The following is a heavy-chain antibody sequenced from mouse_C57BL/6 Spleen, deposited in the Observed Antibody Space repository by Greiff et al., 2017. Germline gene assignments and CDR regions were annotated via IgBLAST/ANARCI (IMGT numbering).Heavy chain of an antibody. CDR2: IDPENGDT. J-gene: IGHJ4*01. Sequence: VQLQQSGAELVRPGASVKLSCTASGFNIKDDYMHWVKQRPEQGLEWIGWIDPENGDTEYASKFQGKATITADTSSNTAYLQLSSLTSEDTAVYYCTTGSNYEVDYWGQGTSDTVSS. CDR3: TTGSNYEVDY. V-gene: IGHV14-4*01. D-gene: IGHD2-5*01. CDR1: GFNIKDDY.